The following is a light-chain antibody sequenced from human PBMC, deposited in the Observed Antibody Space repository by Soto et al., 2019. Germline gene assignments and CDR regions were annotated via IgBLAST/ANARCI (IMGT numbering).Light chain of an antibody. V-gene: IGLV1-40*01. CDR2: GNN. CDR1: SSNIGAPYG. J-gene: IGLJ2*01. Sequence: QTVLTQPPSVSGAPGRRVTISCTGSSSNIGAPYGVHWYQQLPGTAPKLLIYGNNNRPSGVPDRFSSSQSGTSASLAITGLQAEDEADYYCQSYDSSLTAVVFGGGTKLTVL. CDR3: QSYDSSLTAVV.